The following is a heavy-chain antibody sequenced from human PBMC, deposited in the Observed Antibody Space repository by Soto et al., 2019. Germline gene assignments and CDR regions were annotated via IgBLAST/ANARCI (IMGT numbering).Heavy chain of an antibody. Sequence: QVQLLQSGAEMKQPGSSVKVSCQSSGGTFNTYAMNWVRQAPGQGPEWMGDISPMYGAANYAPKFQGRVTITADESTGTSYMQLSSLMSEDTALYFCAREVQVHTPAFVYWGQGTLVTVSS. CDR3: AREVQVHTPAFVY. J-gene: IGHJ4*02. D-gene: IGHD3-10*01. V-gene: IGHV1-69*19. CDR1: GGTFNTYA. CDR2: ISPMYGAA.